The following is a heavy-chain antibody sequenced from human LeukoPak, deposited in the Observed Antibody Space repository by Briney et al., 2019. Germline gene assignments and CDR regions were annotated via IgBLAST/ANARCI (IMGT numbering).Heavy chain of an antibody. J-gene: IGHJ4*02. CDR1: GFTFDDYA. Sequence: GGSLRLSCAAFGFTFDDYAMHWVRQVPGKGLEWVPGISWNSGSIGYADSVKGRFTISRDNAKNSLYLQMNSLRVEDTALYYCAKEVGTFDYWGQGTLVTVSS. CDR3: AKEVGTFDY. D-gene: IGHD4-23*01. CDR2: ISWNSGSI. V-gene: IGHV3-9*01.